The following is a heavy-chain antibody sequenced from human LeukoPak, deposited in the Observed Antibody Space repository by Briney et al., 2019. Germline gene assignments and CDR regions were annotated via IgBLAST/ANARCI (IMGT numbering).Heavy chain of an antibody. V-gene: IGHV4-39*01. D-gene: IGHD2-2*02. Sequence: SETLSLTCTVSGGSISSSSYYWGWIRQPPGKGLEWIGSIYYSGSTYYNPSLKSRVTISVDTSKNQFSLKLSSVTAADTAVYYCARPAGGYCSSTSCYNGSENWFDPWGQGTLVTVSS. CDR1: GGSISSSSYY. CDR3: ARPAGGYCSSTSCYNGSENWFDP. CDR2: IYYSGST. J-gene: IGHJ5*02.